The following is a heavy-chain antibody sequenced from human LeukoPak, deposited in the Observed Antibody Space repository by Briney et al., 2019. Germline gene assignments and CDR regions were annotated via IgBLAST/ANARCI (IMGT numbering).Heavy chain of an antibody. V-gene: IGHV4-59*13. CDR2: IFYSGTT. CDR1: GGSFSSYN. J-gene: IGHJ4*02. Sequence: PSETLSLSCTASGGSFSSYNWSWIRQSPGKGLEWIGPIFYSGTTKYNPSLKSRVTISIDRSNSQFSLKLTSVTAADTAVYYCARASPFGELFWGQGTLVIVSS. CDR3: ARASPFGELF. D-gene: IGHD3-10*01.